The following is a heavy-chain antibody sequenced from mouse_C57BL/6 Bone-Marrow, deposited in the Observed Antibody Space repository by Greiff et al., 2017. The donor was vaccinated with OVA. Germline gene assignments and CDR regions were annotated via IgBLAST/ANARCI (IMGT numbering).Heavy chain of an antibody. CDR1: GFSLTSYA. V-gene: IGHV2-9-1*01. J-gene: IGHJ4*01. Sequence: VKLMESGPGLVAPSQGLSITCTVSGFSLTSYAISWVRQPPGKGLEWLGVIWTGGGTNYNSALKSRLSISKDNSKSQVFLKMNSLQTDDTARYHCARRGVVPPYYAMDYWGQGTSVTVSS. CDR2: IWTGGGT. D-gene: IGHD1-1*01. CDR3: ARRGVVPPYYAMDY.